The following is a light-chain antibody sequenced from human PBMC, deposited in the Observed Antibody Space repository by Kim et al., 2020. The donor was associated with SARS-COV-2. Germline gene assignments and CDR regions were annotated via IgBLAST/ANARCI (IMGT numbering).Light chain of an antibody. V-gene: IGLV2-8*01. CDR1: GGDVGGYNY. CDR3: SSYAGSNNLV. CDR2: EVS. J-gene: IGLJ2*01. Sequence: GQSVAISCTGTGGDVGGYNYVSWYQQHPGKAPKLMIYEVSKRPSGVPDRFSGSKSGNTASLTVSGLQAEDEADYYCSSYAGSNNLVFGGGTQLTVL.